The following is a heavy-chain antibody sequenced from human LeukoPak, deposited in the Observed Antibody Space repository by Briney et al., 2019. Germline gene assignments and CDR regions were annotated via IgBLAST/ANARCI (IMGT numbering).Heavy chain of an antibody. V-gene: IGHV4-39*01. J-gene: IGHJ4*02. CDR1: GAFIDTTSYY. CDR3: AIDYGGYPDY. Sequence: SETLSLTCAVSGAFIDTTSYYCAWLRQPPGKGLEWIGSIYYSGDTHYSPSLKSRLTISADTSKNQFSLKLSSVTAADRAVYYCAIDYGGYPDYWGQGTLVTVSS. CDR2: IYYSGDT. D-gene: IGHD4-17*01.